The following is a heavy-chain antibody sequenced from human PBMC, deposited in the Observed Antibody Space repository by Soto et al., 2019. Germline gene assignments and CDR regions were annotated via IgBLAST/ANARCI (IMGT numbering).Heavy chain of an antibody. CDR3: AGDSGWVPYYYDSSGYYENAFDI. CDR1: GYTFTSYG. J-gene: IGHJ3*02. V-gene: IGHV1-18*04. Sequence: ASVKVSCKASGYTFTSYGISWVRQAPGQGLEWMGWISAYNGNTNYAQKLQGRVTMTTDTSTSTAYMELRSLRSDDTAVYYCAGDSGWVPYYYDSSGYYENAFDIWGQGTMVTVSS. D-gene: IGHD3-22*01. CDR2: ISAYNGNT.